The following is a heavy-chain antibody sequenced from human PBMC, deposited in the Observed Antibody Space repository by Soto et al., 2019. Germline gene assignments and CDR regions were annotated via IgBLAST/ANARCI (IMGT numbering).Heavy chain of an antibody. CDR3: ARRFGAQEDEVGYYYGMDV. Sequence: EVQLVQSGAEVKKPGESLKISCKGSGYSFTSYWIGWVRQMPGKGLEWMGIIYPGDSDTRYSPSFQGQVTISADKSISTAYLQWSSLKASDTAMYYCARRFGAQEDEVGYYYGMDVWGQGTTVTVSS. V-gene: IGHV5-51*01. CDR1: GYSFTSYW. J-gene: IGHJ6*02. CDR2: IYPGDSDT. D-gene: IGHD3-10*01.